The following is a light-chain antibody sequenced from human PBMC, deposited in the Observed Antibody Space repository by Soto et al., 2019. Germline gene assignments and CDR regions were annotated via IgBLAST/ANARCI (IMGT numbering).Light chain of an antibody. Sequence: EIVLTQSPAPLSLSPGERASLSCRASQSVSYYLAWYQQKPGQAPRLLIYDASNRAPGIPARFSGTGSGTDFTLTISSLEPEDLAVYYCQQRSSYPLTFGGGTNVGIK. CDR1: QSVSYY. V-gene: IGKV3-11*01. CDR3: QQRSSYPLT. CDR2: DAS. J-gene: IGKJ4*01.